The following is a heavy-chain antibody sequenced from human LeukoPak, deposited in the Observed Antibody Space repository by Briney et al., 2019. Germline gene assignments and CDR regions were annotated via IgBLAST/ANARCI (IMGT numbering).Heavy chain of an antibody. CDR1: GFTFSSYG. CDR3: ATSQQLPTSGAFDI. J-gene: IGHJ3*02. V-gene: IGHV3-48*04. D-gene: IGHD6-13*01. Sequence: PGGSLRLSCAASGFTFSSYGMHWVRQAPRKGLEWVSYISSSSSTIYYADSVKGRFTISRDNAKNSLYLQMNSLRAEDTAVYYCATSQQLPTSGAFDIWGQGTMVTVSS. CDR2: ISSSSSTI.